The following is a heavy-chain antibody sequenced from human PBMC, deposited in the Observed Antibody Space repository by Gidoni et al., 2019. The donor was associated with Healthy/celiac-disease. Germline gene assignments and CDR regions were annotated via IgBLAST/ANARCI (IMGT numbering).Heavy chain of an antibody. Sequence: QVQLVQSGAEVKKPGSSVKVSCKASGGTFSSYAISWVRQAPGQGLEWMGGIIPIFGTANYAQKFQGRVTITADESTSTAYMELSSLRSEGTAVYYCARTVVVTATEESWFDPWGQGTLVTVSS. CDR2: IIPIFGTA. D-gene: IGHD2-21*02. CDR1: GGTFSSYA. CDR3: ARTVVVTATEESWFDP. J-gene: IGHJ5*02. V-gene: IGHV1-69*01.